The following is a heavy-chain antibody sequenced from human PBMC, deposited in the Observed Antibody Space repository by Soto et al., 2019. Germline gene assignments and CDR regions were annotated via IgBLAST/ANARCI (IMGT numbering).Heavy chain of an antibody. CDR3: ARGRYSYGYSSWFDP. D-gene: IGHD5-18*01. CDR1: GGSFGGYY. V-gene: IGHV4-34*01. J-gene: IGHJ5*02. Sequence: SETLSLTCAVYGGSFGGYYWSWIRQPPGKGLEWIGEINHSGSTNYNPSLKSRVTISVDTSKNQFSLKLSSVTAADTAVYYCARGRYSYGYSSWFDPWGPGTLVTVSS. CDR2: INHSGST.